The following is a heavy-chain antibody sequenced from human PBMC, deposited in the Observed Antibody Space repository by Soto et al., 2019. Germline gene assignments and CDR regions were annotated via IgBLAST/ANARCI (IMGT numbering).Heavy chain of an antibody. CDR2: ISYDGSNK. CDR3: ARDQCSGGSCNFFDP. CDR1: GFTCGAYA. D-gene: IGHD2-15*01. V-gene: IGHV3-30-3*01. Sequence: VGSVSPSSPATGFTCGAYAMHWVRRAPGKGLEWVAVISYDGSNKYYADSVKGRFTISRDNSKNTLYLQMNSLRAEDTAVYYCARDQCSGGSCNFFDPWGQGTLVT. J-gene: IGHJ5*02.